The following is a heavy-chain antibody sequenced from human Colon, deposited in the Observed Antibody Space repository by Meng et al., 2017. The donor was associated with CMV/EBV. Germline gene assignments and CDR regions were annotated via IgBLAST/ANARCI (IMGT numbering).Heavy chain of an antibody. CDR2: IYWNDDK. CDR1: GGG. D-gene: IGHD3-22*01. CDR3: AHRPPTYYYDSSGYYKN. Sequence: GGGVGWGRRAPGRGLEGVGLIYWNDDKRYSPSLKSRLTITKDTSKNQVVLTMTNMDPVDTATYYCAHRPPTYYYDSSGYYKNWGQGTLVTVSS. J-gene: IGHJ4*02. V-gene: IGHV2-5*01.